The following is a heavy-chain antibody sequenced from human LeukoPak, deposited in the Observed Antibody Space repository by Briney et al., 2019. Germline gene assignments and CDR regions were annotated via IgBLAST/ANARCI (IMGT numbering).Heavy chain of an antibody. V-gene: IGHV4-39*02. J-gene: IGHJ4*02. CDR2: IYYSGST. CDR1: GGSISSSSYY. CDR3: ARDNYDFWSGSPFDY. D-gene: IGHD3-3*01. Sequence: PSETLSLTCTVSGGSISSSSYYWGWIRQPPGKGLEWIGSIYYSGSTYYNPSLKSRITISVDTSKNQFFLKLSSVTAADTAVYYCARDNYDFWSGSPFDYWGQGTLVTVSS.